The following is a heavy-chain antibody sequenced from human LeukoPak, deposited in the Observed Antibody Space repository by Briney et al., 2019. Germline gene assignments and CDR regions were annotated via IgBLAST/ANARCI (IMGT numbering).Heavy chain of an antibody. CDR3: ARGFNYYDNSGYYQYYFDY. D-gene: IGHD3-22*01. CDR2: INPSDGSA. CDR1: GYTLTSYY. V-gene: IGHV1-46*01. J-gene: IGHJ4*02. Sequence: ASVKVSCTASGYTLTSYYMHWVRQAPGQGLEWMGIINPSDGSAIYTQKFQGRVTLTTDTSTSTVYMELNSLRSEDTAVYYCARGFNYYDNSGYYQYYFDYWGQGTLVTVSS.